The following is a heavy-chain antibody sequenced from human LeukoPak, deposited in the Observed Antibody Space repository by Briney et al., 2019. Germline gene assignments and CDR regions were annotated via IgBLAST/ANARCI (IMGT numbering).Heavy chain of an antibody. CDR2: ISGTGGAT. CDR1: GFTFGDYA. Sequence: GGSLRLSCTASGFTFGDYAMSWVRQAPGKGLQWVSQISGTGGATWYAGFARDRFTISRDNSKKTLYLQMSGLRVEDTAMYYCVKDPRDTYGTNWFVSWGQGTLLIVSS. V-gene: IGHV3-23*01. D-gene: IGHD2-21*01. CDR3: VKDPRDTYGTNWFVS. J-gene: IGHJ5*01.